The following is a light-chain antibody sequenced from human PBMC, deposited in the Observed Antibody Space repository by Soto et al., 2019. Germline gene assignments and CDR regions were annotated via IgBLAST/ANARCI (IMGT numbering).Light chain of an antibody. CDR2: GAS. CDR1: QSVSSSY. J-gene: IGKJ4*01. CDR3: QQCGSSPPT. V-gene: IGKV3-20*01. Sequence: EIVLTQSPATLSLSPGERATLSCRASQSVSSSYLAWYQQKPGQAPRLLIHGASSMATGITDSISGSGSGTYFTLTSSRLEPEDFAVYYCQQCGSSPPTFGGGTKVDIK.